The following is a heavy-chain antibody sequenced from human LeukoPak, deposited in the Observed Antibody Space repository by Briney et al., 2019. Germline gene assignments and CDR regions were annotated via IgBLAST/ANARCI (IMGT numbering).Heavy chain of an antibody. D-gene: IGHD2-21*01. CDR2: ISGSGGST. V-gene: IGHV3-23*01. Sequence: QPGGSLRLSCAASGFTFSSYAMSWVRQAPGKGLEWVSAISGSGGSTYYADSVKGRFTISRDNSKNTLYLQMNSLRAEDTAVYYCAKDRKGGYLLQSPLGYWGQGTLVTVSS. CDR3: AKDRKGGYLLQSPLGY. J-gene: IGHJ4*02. CDR1: GFTFSSYA.